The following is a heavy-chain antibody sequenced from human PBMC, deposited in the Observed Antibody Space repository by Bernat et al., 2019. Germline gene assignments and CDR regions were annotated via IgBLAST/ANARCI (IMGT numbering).Heavy chain of an antibody. CDR2: IWYDGSNK. V-gene: IGHV3-33*01. CDR3: AACSHAYASGWYLSDP. J-gene: IGHJ5*02. CDR1: GFTFSTYA. D-gene: IGHD6-19*01. Sequence: QVQLVESGGGVVQPGRSLTLSCAASGFTFSTYAMHWVRQAPGKGLEWVAVIWYDGSNKVYADSVKGRFTIARDDSKNTVYLQMSILRAEDTARYYCAACSHAYASGWYLSDPWGLGTLVTVSS.